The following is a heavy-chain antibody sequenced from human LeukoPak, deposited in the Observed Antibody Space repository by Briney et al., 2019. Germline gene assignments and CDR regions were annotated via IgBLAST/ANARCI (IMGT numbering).Heavy chain of an antibody. J-gene: IGHJ4*02. CDR3: ASNTGTVFDY. Sequence: SETLSLTCTVSGGFITAYYWSWIRQPPGKGLEWIGYVYYTGSTEYNPSLRSRVNISLEMSKHQFSLNLTSVTAADTAVYYCASNTGTVFDYWGQGALVTVSS. D-gene: IGHD7-27*01. CDR1: GGFITAYY. CDR2: VYYTGST. V-gene: IGHV4-59*01.